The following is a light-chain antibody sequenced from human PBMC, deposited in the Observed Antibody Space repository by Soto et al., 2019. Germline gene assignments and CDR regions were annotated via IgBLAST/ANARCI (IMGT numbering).Light chain of an antibody. CDR3: QSYDSSLGGWV. CDR1: SSNIGAHYD. J-gene: IGLJ2*01. CDR2: VNT. Sequence: QSVLTQPPSVSGAPGQGVTISCTGSSSNIGAHYDVHWYQQLPGTAPKLLIYVNTNRPSGVPDRFSGSKSDTSASLAITGLQAEDEADYYCQSYDSSLGGWVFGGGTKLTVL. V-gene: IGLV1-40*01.